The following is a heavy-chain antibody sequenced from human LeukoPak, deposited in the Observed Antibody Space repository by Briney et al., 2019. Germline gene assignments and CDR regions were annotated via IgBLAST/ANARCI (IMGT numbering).Heavy chain of an antibody. CDR3: ARGIAAFDY. CDR2: INSDGSST. J-gene: IGHJ4*02. Sequence: GGSLRLSCAASGLTLSTTWTHWVRQAPGKGLVWVSLINSDGSSTSSADSVKGRFTISRDNAENTLYLQMNSLRAEDTAVYYCARGIAAFDYWGQGTLVTVSS. D-gene: IGHD6-6*01. CDR1: GLTLSTTW. V-gene: IGHV3-74*01.